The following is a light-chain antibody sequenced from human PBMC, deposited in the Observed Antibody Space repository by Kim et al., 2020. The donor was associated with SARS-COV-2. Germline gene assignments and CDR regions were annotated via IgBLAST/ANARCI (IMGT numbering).Light chain of an antibody. CDR3: QQYYSIT. J-gene: IGKJ3*01. CDR1: QSVLYSSNNKSY. V-gene: IGKV4-1*01. CDR2: WAS. Sequence: DIVMTQSPDSLAVSLGERATINCKSSQSVLYSSNNKSYLAWYQQKPGQPPKLLIYWASTRESGVPDRFSGSGSGTDFTLTISSLQAEDVAVYYCQQYYSITFGPGTKVDIK.